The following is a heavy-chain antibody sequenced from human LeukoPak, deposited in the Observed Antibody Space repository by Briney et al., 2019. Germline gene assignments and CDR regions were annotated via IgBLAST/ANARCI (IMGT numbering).Heavy chain of an antibody. J-gene: IGHJ5*02. CDR3: ARQTYCSSTSCQGWFDP. V-gene: IGHV5-51*01. Sequence: GESLEISCQGSGYIFTSYWIGWVRPMPGKGLEWMGIIYPGDSDTRYSPSFQGQVTISADKSISTAYLQWSSLKASDTAMYYCARQTYCSSTSCQGWFDPWGQGTLVTVSS. CDR1: GYIFTSYW. CDR2: IYPGDSDT. D-gene: IGHD2-2*01.